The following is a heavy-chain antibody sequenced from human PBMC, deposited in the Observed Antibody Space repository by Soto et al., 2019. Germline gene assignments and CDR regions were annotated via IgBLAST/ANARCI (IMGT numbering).Heavy chain of an antibody. CDR3: APVWDMATFWTD. J-gene: IGHJ4*02. CDR2: ISGGDTT. Sequence: EVQLLESGGGLVKPGGSLRLSCVASGFTFGSYAMSWVRQDPGQGLDWVSTISGGDTTQYAESVKGRFTISRAKDKNTLFLQRNTLSVEDTAVYYCAPVWDMATFWTDWGQGTLVTVSS. CDR1: GFTFGSYA. V-gene: IGHV3-23*01. D-gene: IGHD3-3*01.